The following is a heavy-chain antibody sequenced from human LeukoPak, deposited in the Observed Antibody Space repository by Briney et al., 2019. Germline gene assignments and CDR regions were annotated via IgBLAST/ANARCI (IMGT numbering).Heavy chain of an antibody. J-gene: IGHJ4*02. V-gene: IGHV3-53*01. CDR2: ISSSGRT. Sequence: GGSLRLSCAVSGFTVSDNYMSWVRQAPGRGLDWVSVISSSGRTSYTDSVKGRFTISRDNSKNAMYLQMNNLRAEDTAVYYCARGIVRGDLFENWGQGALVTVSS. CDR1: GFTVSDNY. D-gene: IGHD3-10*01. CDR3: ARGIVRGDLFEN.